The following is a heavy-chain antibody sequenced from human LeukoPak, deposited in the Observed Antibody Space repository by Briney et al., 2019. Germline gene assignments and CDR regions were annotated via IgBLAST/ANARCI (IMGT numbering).Heavy chain of an antibody. D-gene: IGHD1-1*01. J-gene: IGHJ4*02. CDR1: DGSISSGYYY. CDR2: IYTSGST. CDR3: ASEGTTFSSFDY. Sequence: SETLSLTCSVSDGSISSGYYYWAWIRQPAGKGLEWIGRIYTSGSTNYNPSLKSRVTISVDTSKNQFSLKLNSVIATDTAVYYCASEGTTFSSFDYWGQGTLVTVSS. V-gene: IGHV4-61*02.